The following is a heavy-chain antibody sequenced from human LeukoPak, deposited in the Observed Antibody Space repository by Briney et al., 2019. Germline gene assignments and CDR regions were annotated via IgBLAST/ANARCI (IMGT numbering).Heavy chain of an antibody. CDR3: ARRSGSDAFDI. CDR2: IYPGDSYT. J-gene: IGHJ3*02. Sequence: PGESLKISCKCSGYSFTSYCIAWLRQMPGKGLDWMGIIYPGDSYTTYSPSFQGQVTISADKSISTAYLQWRSLKASDTAMYYCARRSGSDAFDIWGQGTMVTVSS. D-gene: IGHD3-10*01. CDR1: GYSFTSYC. V-gene: IGHV5-51*01.